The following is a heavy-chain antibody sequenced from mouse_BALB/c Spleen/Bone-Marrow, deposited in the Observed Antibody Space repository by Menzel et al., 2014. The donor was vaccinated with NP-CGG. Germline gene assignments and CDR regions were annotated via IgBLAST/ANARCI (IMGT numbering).Heavy chain of an antibody. V-gene: IGHV1-87*01. CDR1: GYTFTSYW. D-gene: IGHD1-2*01. CDR2: IYPGDGDT. J-gene: IGHJ4*01. CDR3: ARRDYGIRGNYYAMDY. Sequence: LQESGAELARPGASVQLSCKASGYTFTSYWMQWVKQWPGQGLEWIGAIYPGDGDTRHTQKFKGKPTLTADKSSNTAYMQLSSLASVDSAVYYCARRDYGIRGNYYAMDYWGQGTSVTVSS.